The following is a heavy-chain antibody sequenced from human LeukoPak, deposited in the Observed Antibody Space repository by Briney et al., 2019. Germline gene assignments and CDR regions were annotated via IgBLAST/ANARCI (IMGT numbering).Heavy chain of an antibody. CDR2: FDPEDGET. J-gene: IGHJ4*02. D-gene: IGHD1-7*01. Sequence: GASVKVSCKASGYTFTSYYMHWVRQAPGKGLEWMGGFDPEDGETIYAQKFQGRVTMTEDTSTDTAYMELSSLRSEDTAVYYCATGTTLITPNWGQGTLVTVSS. CDR3: ATGTTLITPN. V-gene: IGHV1-24*01. CDR1: GYTFTSYY.